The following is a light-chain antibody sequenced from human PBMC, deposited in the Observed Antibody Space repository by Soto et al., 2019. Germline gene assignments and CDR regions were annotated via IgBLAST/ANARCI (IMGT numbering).Light chain of an antibody. CDR3: QQYENLPYT. J-gene: IGKJ2*01. V-gene: IGKV1-33*01. CDR1: QVISNY. Sequence: DIQMTQSASSLSASVGDRVTITCQASQVISNYLNWYQQKPGKAQKLLIYDISTLEIGVPSRFSGSGSGTDFTFTITGLQPEDIATYYCQQYENLPYTFGQGTKLEI. CDR2: DIS.